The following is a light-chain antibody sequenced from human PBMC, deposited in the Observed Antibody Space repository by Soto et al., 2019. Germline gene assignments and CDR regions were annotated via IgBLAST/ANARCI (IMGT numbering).Light chain of an antibody. CDR2: DAS. CDR3: QQYKSFWT. J-gene: IGKJ1*01. CDR1: QSISSW. V-gene: IGKV1-5*01. Sequence: DIQMTQSPSTLSASLGDRVTITCRASQSISSWLAWYQQKPGKAPKLLIYDASNLESGVPSRFSGSGSGTEFSLPISRLEPEDFATYYCQQYKSFWTFGQGTKVDIK.